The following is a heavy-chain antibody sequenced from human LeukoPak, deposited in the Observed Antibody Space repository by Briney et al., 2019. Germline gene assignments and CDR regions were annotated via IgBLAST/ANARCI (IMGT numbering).Heavy chain of an antibody. CDR3: ARSEVCSSTSCYNWFDP. Sequence: ASVKVSCKASGYTFTGYYMHWVRQAPGQGREWMGWINPNSGGTNYVQKFQGRVTMTRDTSISTAYMELSRLRSDDTAVYYCARSEVCSSTSCYNWFDPWGQGTLVTVSS. V-gene: IGHV1-2*02. CDR1: GYTFTGYY. CDR2: INPNSGGT. D-gene: IGHD2-2*01. J-gene: IGHJ5*02.